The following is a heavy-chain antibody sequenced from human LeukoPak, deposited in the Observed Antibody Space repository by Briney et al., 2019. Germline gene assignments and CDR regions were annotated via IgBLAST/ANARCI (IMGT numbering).Heavy chain of an antibody. Sequence: SETLSLTCAVYGGSFSGYYWSWIRQPPGKGLEWIGEINHSGSTNYNPSLKSRVTISVDTSKNQFPLKLSSVTAADTAVYYCARWNYYDSRGFDYWGQGTLVTVSS. CDR1: GGSFSGYY. V-gene: IGHV4-34*01. CDR2: INHSGST. D-gene: IGHD3-22*01. CDR3: ARWNYYDSRGFDY. J-gene: IGHJ4*02.